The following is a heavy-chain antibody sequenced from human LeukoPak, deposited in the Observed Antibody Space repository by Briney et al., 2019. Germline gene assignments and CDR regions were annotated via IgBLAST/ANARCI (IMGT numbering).Heavy chain of an antibody. V-gene: IGHV1-46*01. CDR3: ARDNSLGDSAWWFDP. D-gene: IGHD5-12*01. Sequence: ASVKVSCKASGYTFTNNYMHWVRQAPGQGLEWMGIINPSGDNTWYAQKFQGRVTLTRDMSTSTDYMEVSSLRSEDTAVYYCARDNSLGDSAWWFDPWGQGTPVTVSS. CDR1: GYTFTNNY. J-gene: IGHJ5*02. CDR2: INPSGDNT.